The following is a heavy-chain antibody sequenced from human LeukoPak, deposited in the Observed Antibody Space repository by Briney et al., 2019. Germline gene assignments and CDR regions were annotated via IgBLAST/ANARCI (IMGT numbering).Heavy chain of an antibody. J-gene: IGHJ4*02. CDR3: ARDRGTTSSAGYYFDT. Sequence: PGGSPRLSCAASGFTFSSYSMNWVRQAPGKGLEWVSSISSSSSYIYYADSVKGRFTISRDNAKNTLHLQVNSLRAEDTAVYYCARDRGTTSSAGYYFDTWGQGALVTVSS. CDR2: ISSSSSYI. V-gene: IGHV3-21*01. CDR1: GFTFSSYS. D-gene: IGHD6-6*01.